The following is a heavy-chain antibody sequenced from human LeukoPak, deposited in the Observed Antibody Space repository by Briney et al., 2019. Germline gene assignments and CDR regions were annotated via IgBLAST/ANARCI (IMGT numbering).Heavy chain of an antibody. CDR1: GFTFSSYA. D-gene: IGHD7-27*01. CDR2: ISSSSSYI. Sequence: PGGSLRLSCAASGFTFSSYAMSWVRQAPGKGLEWVSSISSSSSYIYYADSVKGRFTISRDNAKNSLYLQMNSLRAEDTAVYYCARSNWGENAFDIWGQGTMVTVSS. CDR3: ARSNWGENAFDI. J-gene: IGHJ3*02. V-gene: IGHV3-21*01.